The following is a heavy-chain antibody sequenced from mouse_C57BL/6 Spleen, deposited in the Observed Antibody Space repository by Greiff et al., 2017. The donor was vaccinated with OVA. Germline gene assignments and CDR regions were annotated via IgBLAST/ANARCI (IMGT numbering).Heavy chain of an antibody. CDR1: GFNIKDYY. D-gene: IGHD1-1*01. J-gene: IGHJ2*01. V-gene: IGHV14-2*01. CDR3: SRSYYVQGFGC. Sequence: EVQLQESGAELVKPGASVKLSCTASGFNIKDYYMHWVKQRTEQGLEWIGRIDPEDGETKSAPKFQGKAPITADTSSNTAYLQLRILTSEDTAVYFCSRSYYVQGFGCWGPGSTLTVSS. CDR2: IDPEDGET.